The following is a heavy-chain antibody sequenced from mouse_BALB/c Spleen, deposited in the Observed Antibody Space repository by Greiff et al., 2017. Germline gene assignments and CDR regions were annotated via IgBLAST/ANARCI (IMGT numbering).Heavy chain of an antibody. D-gene: IGHD3-3*01. CDR1: GFTFSSYA. V-gene: IGHV5-9-4*01. CDR2: ISSGGSYT. J-gene: IGHJ3*01. Sequence: EVMLVESGGGLVKPGGSLKLSCAASGFTFSSYAMSWVRQSPEKRLEWVAEISSGGSYTYYPDTVTGRFTISRDNAKNTLYLEMSSLRSEDTAMYYCARGDTSSGFAYWGQGTLVTVSA. CDR3: ARGDTSSGFAY.